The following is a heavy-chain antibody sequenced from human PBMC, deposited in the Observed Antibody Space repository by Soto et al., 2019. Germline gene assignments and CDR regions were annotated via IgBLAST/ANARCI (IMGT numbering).Heavy chain of an antibody. V-gene: IGHV1-8*01. CDR2: MNPDSTNT. J-gene: IGHJ4*02. CDR3: ARAIRDQLLSDY. D-gene: IGHD1-26*01. CDR1: GYTFTNYD. Sequence: QVQLVQSGAEVKQPGASVKVSCRTSGYTFTNYDISWVRQATGQGLEWMGWMNPDSTNTGYAQKFQGRVTMTRDTSISTPYMELNSLTSEDTAIYYCARAIRDQLLSDYWGQGSLVIVSS.